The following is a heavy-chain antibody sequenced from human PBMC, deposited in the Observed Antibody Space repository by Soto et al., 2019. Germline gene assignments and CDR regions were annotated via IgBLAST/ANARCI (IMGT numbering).Heavy chain of an antibody. V-gene: IGHV1-69*06. J-gene: IGHJ6*02. CDR2: IIPIFGTA. D-gene: IGHD3-3*01. CDR1: GGTFSSYA. Sequence: GASVKVSCKASGGTFSSYAISWVRQAPGQGLEWMGGIIPIFGTANYAQKFQGGVTITADKSTSTAYMELSSLRSEDTAVYYRARVSEGRVQLERRDYDFWSGYYHYYYYGMDVWGQGTTVTVSS. CDR3: ARVSEGRVQLERRDYDFWSGYYHYYYYGMDV.